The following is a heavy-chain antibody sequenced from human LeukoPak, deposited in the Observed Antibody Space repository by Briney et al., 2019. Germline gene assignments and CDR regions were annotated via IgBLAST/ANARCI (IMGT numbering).Heavy chain of an antibody. Sequence: ASVKISCKASGYKFSDYYVHWVQQAPGKGLEWMGRVNPKNGETMYVGKLLGRISISADTSTNTVYMELSSLRSEDTAVYYCATPSGSYFGYYYFHSWGQGTLVTVSS. CDR2: VNPKNGET. CDR1: GYKFSDYY. J-gene: IGHJ4*02. V-gene: IGHV1-69-2*01. D-gene: IGHD1-26*01. CDR3: ATPSGSYFGYYYFHS.